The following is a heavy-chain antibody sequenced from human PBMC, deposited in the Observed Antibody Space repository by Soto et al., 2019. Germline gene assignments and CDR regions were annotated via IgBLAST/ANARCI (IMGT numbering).Heavy chain of an antibody. CDR1: GFSLSTSGVG. D-gene: IGHD4-4*01. V-gene: IGHV2-5*02. J-gene: IGHJ5*02. CDR3: AHHYSSSNWFDP. CDR2: IYWDDDK. Sequence: QITLKESGPTLVKPTQTLTLTCTFSGFSLSTSGVGVGWIRQPPGKALEWLALIYWDDDKHYSPSLKSRLTIXKXXSKNQVVPTRPNMDPVGPATYYCAHHYSSSNWFDPWGQGTLVTVSS.